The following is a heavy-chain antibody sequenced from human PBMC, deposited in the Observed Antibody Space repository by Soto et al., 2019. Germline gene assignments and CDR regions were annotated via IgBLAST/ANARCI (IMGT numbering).Heavy chain of an antibody. CDR3: ARDQTLLGHSYGSTQNYYYGMDV. CDR1: GGTFSSYA. CDR2: IIPIFGTA. D-gene: IGHD5-18*01. Sequence: QVQLVQSGAEVKKPGSSVKVSCKASGGTFSSYAISWVRQAPGQGLEWMGGIIPIFGTANYAQKFQGRVTITADESTSTAYMELSSLRSEDTAVYYCARDQTLLGHSYGSTQNYYYGMDVWGQGTTVTVSS. V-gene: IGHV1-69*01. J-gene: IGHJ6*02.